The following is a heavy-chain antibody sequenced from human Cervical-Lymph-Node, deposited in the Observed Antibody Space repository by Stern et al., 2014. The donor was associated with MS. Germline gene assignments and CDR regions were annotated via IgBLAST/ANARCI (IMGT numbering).Heavy chain of an antibody. CDR2: ISSSGGT. J-gene: IGHJ4*02. CDR1: GGSTSSYY. Sequence: QLQLQESGPGLVKPSETLSLTCTVSGGSTSSYYWSWIRQPPGKGLEWIGYISSSGGTKYNPSLKSRVTISVDTSKNQFALNLSFVTAADAAVYYCARGYTTSSGRPDYWGQGTLVTGST. D-gene: IGHD6-6*01. CDR3: ARGYTTSSGRPDY. V-gene: IGHV4-59*08.